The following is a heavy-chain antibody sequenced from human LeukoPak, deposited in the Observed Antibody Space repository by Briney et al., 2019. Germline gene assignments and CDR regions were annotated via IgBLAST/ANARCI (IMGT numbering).Heavy chain of an antibody. J-gene: IGHJ5*02. Sequence: PGGSLRLSWAASGXTFSNYWVIWVRQAPGKGLEWVGNIKQDGSEKRYADSVRGRFSISRDNAQTSLYLQMNSLRAEDTAVYYCARASDPWLQLTWGQGTLVTVSS. CDR1: GXTFSNYW. CDR2: IKQDGSEK. D-gene: IGHD5-24*01. V-gene: IGHV3-7*05. CDR3: ARASDPWLQLT.